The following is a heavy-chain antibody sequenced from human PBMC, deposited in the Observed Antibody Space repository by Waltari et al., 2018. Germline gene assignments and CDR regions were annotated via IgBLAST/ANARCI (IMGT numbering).Heavy chain of an antibody. CDR3: ARVATKTYSSPVPGRPYYYGMDV. CDR1: GFTFSRYW. CDR2: IIGDGSSS. D-gene: IGHD6-19*01. V-gene: IGHV3-74*01. J-gene: IGHJ6*02. Sequence: EEQLVESGGGLAQPGESLRLSCAASGFTFSRYWMDWVRQAPGKGRVWFSRIIGDGSSSTSADSVKGRFTISRDNAKNTLYVQMNRLRAEDTAVYYCARVATKTYSSPVPGRPYYYGMDVWGQGTTVTVSS.